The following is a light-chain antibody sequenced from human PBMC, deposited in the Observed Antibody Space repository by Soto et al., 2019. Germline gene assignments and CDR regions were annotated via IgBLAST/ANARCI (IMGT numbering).Light chain of an antibody. CDR1: QSLLHSNGYNY. V-gene: IGKV2-28*01. J-gene: IGKJ4*01. CDR3: MQALQTPLT. CDR2: LGS. Sequence: DIVMTQSPLSLPVTPGEPAYISCRSSQSLLHSNGYNYLDWYLQKPGQSPQLLIYLGSNRASGVPDRFSGSGSGTDFTLQISRVEAEDVGVYYCMQALQTPLTFGGGTKVEIK.